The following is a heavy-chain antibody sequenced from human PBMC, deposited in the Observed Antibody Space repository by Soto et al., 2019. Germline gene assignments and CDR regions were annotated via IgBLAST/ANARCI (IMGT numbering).Heavy chain of an antibody. V-gene: IGHV4-59*01. Sequence: QVQLPESGPGLVKPSETLSLTCTVSGGSISSYYWSWIRQPPGKGLEWIGYIYYSGSTNYNPSLKSRVTISVDTSKNQFSLKLTSVTAADTAVYYCARRYGGNFDYWGQGTLVTVSS. CDR3: ARRYGGNFDY. CDR2: IYYSGST. D-gene: IGHD1-26*01. J-gene: IGHJ4*02. CDR1: GGSISSYY.